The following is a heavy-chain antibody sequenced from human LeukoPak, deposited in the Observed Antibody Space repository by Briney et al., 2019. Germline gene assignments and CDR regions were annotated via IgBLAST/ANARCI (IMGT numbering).Heavy chain of an antibody. CDR1: GFTFSSYG. D-gene: IGHD6-19*01. V-gene: IGHV3-33*01. CDR3: ARMGQWLAFFDY. J-gene: IGHJ4*02. CDR2: IWYDGSNE. Sequence: GGSLRLSCAASGFTFSSYGMHWVRQAPGKGLEWVAVIWYDGSNEYYADSVKGRFTISRDNSKNTLYLQMNSLRAEDTAVYYCARMGQWLAFFDYWGQGTLVTVSS.